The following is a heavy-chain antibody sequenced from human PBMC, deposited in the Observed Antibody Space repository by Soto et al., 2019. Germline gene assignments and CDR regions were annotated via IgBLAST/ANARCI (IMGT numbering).Heavy chain of an antibody. J-gene: IGHJ2*01. CDR1: GYTLTELS. V-gene: IGHV1-24*01. D-gene: IGHD5-18*01. CDR2: FDPEDGET. CDR3: ATLDTAMVDWYFDL. Sequence: GASVKVSCKVSGYTLTELSMHWVRQAPGKGLEWMGGFDPEDGETIYAQKFQGRVTVTEDTSTDTAYMELSSLRSEDTAVYYCATLDTAMVDWYFDLWGRGTLVTVSS.